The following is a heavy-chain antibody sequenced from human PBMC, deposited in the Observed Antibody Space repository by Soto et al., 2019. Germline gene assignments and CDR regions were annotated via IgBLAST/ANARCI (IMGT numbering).Heavy chain of an antibody. J-gene: IGHJ6*02. Sequence: GGSLRLSCAASGFTFSSYAMHWVSQAPGKGLEWVAVISYDGSNKYYADSVKGRFTISRDNSKNTLYLQMNSLRAEDTAVYYCASATSVRHYHYYGMDVWGQGARVTVAS. CDR3: ASATSVRHYHYYGMDV. D-gene: IGHD3-10*01. CDR2: ISYDGSNK. CDR1: GFTFSSYA. V-gene: IGHV3-30-3*01.